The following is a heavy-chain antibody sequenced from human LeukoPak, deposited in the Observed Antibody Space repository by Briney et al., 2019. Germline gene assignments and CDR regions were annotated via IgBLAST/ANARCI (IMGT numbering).Heavy chain of an antibody. CDR3: VREDVDIEATMLHFEH. D-gene: IGHD5-12*01. J-gene: IGHJ4*02. CDR2: IYYSGNT. Sequence: PSETLSLTCTVSGVSISSSNSYWGWIRQPPGKGLEWIGSIYYSGNTYYNPSLKSRVTISVDTSKNQFSLKVSSVTAADTAVYYCVREDVDIEATMLHFEHWGQGSLVTVSS. V-gene: IGHV4-39*07. CDR1: GVSISSSNSY.